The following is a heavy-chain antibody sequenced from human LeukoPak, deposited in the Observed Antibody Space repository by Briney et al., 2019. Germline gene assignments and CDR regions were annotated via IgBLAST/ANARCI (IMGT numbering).Heavy chain of an antibody. D-gene: IGHD5-12*01. J-gene: IGHJ4*02. V-gene: IGHV1-2*02. CDR2: INPNSGGT. CDR3: ARVGYSGYDYPFDY. Sequence: ASGKVSCKASGYTFTGYYMHWVRQAPGQGLEWMGWINPNSGGTNYAQKFQGRVTMTRDTSISTAYMELSRLRSDDTAVYYCARVGYSGYDYPFDYWGQGTLVTVSS. CDR1: GYTFTGYY.